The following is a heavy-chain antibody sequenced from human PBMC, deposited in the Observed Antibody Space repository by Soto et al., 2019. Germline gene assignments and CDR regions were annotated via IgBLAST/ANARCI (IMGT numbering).Heavy chain of an antibody. CDR2: IWYDGSNK. D-gene: IGHD3-22*01. CDR3: AREGDRYYYDSSGKPDYYYYGMDV. J-gene: IGHJ6*02. CDR1: GFTFSSYG. Sequence: GGSLRLSCAASGFTFSSYGIHWVRQAPGKGLEWVAVIWYDGSNKYYADSVKGRFTISRDNSKNTLYLQMNSLRAEDTAVYYCAREGDRYYYDSSGKPDYYYYGMDVWGQGTTVTVSS. V-gene: IGHV3-33*01.